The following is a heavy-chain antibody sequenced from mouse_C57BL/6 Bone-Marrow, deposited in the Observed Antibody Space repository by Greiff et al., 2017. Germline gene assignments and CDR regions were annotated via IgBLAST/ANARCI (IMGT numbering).Heavy chain of an antibody. CDR3: TTIYYCYNDGYFDV. CDR1: GFNIKDYY. CDR2: IDPADGDT. D-gene: IGHD2-2*01. Sequence: VQLQQSGAELVRPGASVKLSCKASGFNIKDYYMHWVKQRPEQGLEWIGRIDPADGDTEYAPKFQGKATMTADTYSTTAYLQLSSLTSEDTAVYYGTTIYYCYNDGYFDVWYTGTTVTVSS. V-gene: IGHV14-1*01. J-gene: IGHJ1*03.